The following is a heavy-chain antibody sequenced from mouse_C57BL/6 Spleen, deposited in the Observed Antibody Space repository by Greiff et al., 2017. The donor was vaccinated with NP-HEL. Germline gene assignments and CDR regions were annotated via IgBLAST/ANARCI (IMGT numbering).Heavy chain of an antibody. CDR3: ARYVNYGSSCNRAMDY. CDR2: IDPSDSYT. CDR1: GYTFTSYW. V-gene: IGHV1-50*01. J-gene: IGHJ4*01. D-gene: IGHD1-1*01. Sequence: VQLQQPGAELVKPGASVKLSCKASGYTFTSYWMQWVKQRPGQGLEWIGEIDPSDSYTNYNQKFKGKATLTGDTSSNTAYLQLSSLTSEDSAVYYGARYVNYGSSCNRAMDYWGQGTSVTASS.